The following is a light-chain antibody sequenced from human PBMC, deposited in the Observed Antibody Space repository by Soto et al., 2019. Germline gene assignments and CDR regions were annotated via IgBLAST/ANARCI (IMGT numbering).Light chain of an antibody. CDR3: QQYDSYSCT. J-gene: IGKJ3*01. Sequence: EIQMTQSPSTLSGSVGDRVTMNCRASQTISSWFAWYQQKPGKAPKLLIYNASTLKSGVPARFSGSGSGTEFTLTISSLQPDDFATYYCQQYDSYSCTFGHGTKVDI. CDR2: NAS. V-gene: IGKV1-5*03. CDR1: QTISSW.